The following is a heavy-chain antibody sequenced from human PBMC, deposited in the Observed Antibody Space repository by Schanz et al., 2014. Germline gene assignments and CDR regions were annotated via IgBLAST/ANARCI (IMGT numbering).Heavy chain of an antibody. CDR2: INWSDGST. V-gene: IGHV3-20*04. CDR1: GFTFSIYG. J-gene: IGHJ4*02. Sequence: EVQLLESGGGLVQPGGSLRLSCAASGFTFSIYGMSWVRQAPGKGLGWVSAINWSDGSTGYADSVKGRFTISRDNGKNSLYLQMNSLRAEDTAVYYCARDFPYVSGSYYKGFGYWGQGTLVTVSS. CDR3: ARDFPYVSGSYYKGFGY. D-gene: IGHD3-10*01.